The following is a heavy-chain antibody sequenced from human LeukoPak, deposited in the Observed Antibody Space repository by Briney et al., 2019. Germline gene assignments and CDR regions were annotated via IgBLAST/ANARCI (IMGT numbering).Heavy chain of an antibody. CDR1: GGTFSSYA. V-gene: IGHV1-69*13. Sequence: SVKVSCKASGGTFSSYAISWVRQAPGQGLEWMGGIIPIFGTANYAQKFQGRVTITADESTSTAYMELSSLRSEDTAVYYCARVESYPLRNAFDIWGQGTMVTVSS. CDR2: IIPIFGTA. J-gene: IGHJ3*02. CDR3: ARVESYPLRNAFDI. D-gene: IGHD1-14*01.